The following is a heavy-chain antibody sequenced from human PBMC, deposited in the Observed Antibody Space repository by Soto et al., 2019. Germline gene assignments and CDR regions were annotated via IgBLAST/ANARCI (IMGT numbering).Heavy chain of an antibody. CDR2: IYYSGST. D-gene: IGHD2-2*01. J-gene: IGHJ4*02. Sequence: PSETLSLTCTVSGGSISSYYWSWIRQPPGKGLEWIGYIYYSGSTNYNPSLKSRVTISVDTSKNQFSLKLSSVTAADTAVYYCARDGPSTQGYCSSTSCYVRPYWGQGTLVTVSS. V-gene: IGHV4-59*01. CDR3: ARDGPSTQGYCSSTSCYVRPY. CDR1: GGSISSYY.